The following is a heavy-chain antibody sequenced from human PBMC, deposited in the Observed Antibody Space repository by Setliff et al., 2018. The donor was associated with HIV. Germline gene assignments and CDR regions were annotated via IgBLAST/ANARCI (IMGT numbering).Heavy chain of an antibody. CDR2: IYYSGST. Sequence: SETLSLTCTVSGGSISTSNWWGWIRQTPGKGLEWIGYIYYSGSTNYNPSLKSRVTMSLDTSKNQFSLKLSSVTAADTAVYYCAREEDYSNYGYYYGMDVWGQGTTVTVSS. J-gene: IGHJ6*02. V-gene: IGHV4-28*03. CDR1: GGSISTSNW. CDR3: AREEDYSNYGYYYGMDV. D-gene: IGHD4-4*01.